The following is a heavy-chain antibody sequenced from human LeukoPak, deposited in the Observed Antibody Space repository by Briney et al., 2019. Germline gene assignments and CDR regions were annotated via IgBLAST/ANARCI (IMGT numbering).Heavy chain of an antibody. CDR2: ISDSGANT. V-gene: IGHV3-23*01. D-gene: IGHD4-17*01. CDR3: AKETYDYGVLRGY. Sequence: GGSLRLSCAASGFTFSSYAMAWVRQAPGKGLEWVSAISDSGANTFYADSVRGRFTVSRDNSKNTLYLQMNSLRAEDTAVYYCAKETYDYGVLRGYWGQGTLVTVSS. CDR1: GFTFSSYA. J-gene: IGHJ4*02.